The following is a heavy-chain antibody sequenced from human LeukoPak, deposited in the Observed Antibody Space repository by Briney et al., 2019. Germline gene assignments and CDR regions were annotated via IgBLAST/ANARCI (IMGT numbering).Heavy chain of an antibody. Sequence: PSETLSLTCAVYGGSFSGYYWSWIRQPPGKGLEWIGEINHSGSTNYNPSLKSRVTISVDTSKNQFSLKLSSVTAADTAVYYCARGYWEVVILFDYWGQGTLVTVSS. D-gene: IGHD3-22*01. CDR1: GGSFSGYY. V-gene: IGHV4-34*01. J-gene: IGHJ4*02. CDR2: INHSGST. CDR3: ARGYWEVVILFDY.